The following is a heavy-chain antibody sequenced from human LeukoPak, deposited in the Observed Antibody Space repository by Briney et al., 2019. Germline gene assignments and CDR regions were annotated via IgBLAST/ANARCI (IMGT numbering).Heavy chain of an antibody. D-gene: IGHD3-16*02. J-gene: IGHJ4*02. CDR3: ARGRYVWGSYRPFDY. CDR2: INHSGST. V-gene: IGHV4-34*01. CDR1: GVSFSGYY. Sequence: PSETLSLTCAVYGVSFSGYYWSWIRQPPGKGLEWIGEINHSGSTNYNPSLKSRVTISVDTSKNQFSLKLSSVTAADTAVYYCARGRYVWGSYRPFDYWGQGTLVTVSS.